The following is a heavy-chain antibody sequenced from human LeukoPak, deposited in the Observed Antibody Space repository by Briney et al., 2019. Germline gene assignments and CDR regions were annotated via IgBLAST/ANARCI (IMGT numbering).Heavy chain of an antibody. CDR1: GDSISNTDHY. D-gene: IGHD3-16*01. V-gene: IGHV4-31*03. CDR2: IYDTRYT. J-gene: IGHJ4*02. Sequence: TLSLTCTVSGDSISNTDHYWGWIRQRPGKGLEWVGFIYDTRYTYYKSSLQGRLSISVDTSKNQLSLTLTSVTSADTAVYYCARESAFYFDSWGQGTLVTVSS. CDR3: ARESAFYFDS.